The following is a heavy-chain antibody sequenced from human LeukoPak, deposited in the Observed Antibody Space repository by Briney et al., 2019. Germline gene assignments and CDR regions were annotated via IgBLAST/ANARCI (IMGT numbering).Heavy chain of an antibody. J-gene: IGHJ5*02. CDR1: GGSFSSYY. Sequence: SETLSLTCAVYGGSFSSYYWSWIRQPPGKGLEWIGEINHSGSTNYNPPLKSRVTISVDTSKNQFSLKLSSVTAADTAVYYCAKTLTTNWFDPWGQGTLVTVSS. D-gene: IGHD4-11*01. V-gene: IGHV4-34*01. CDR3: AKTLTTNWFDP. CDR2: INHSGST.